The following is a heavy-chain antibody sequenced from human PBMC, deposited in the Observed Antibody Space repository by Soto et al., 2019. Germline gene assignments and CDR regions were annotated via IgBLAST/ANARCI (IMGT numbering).Heavy chain of an antibody. Sequence: QVQLVESGGGMVQPGTSLRLSCTASRFTFNSLSLHWVRQGPDKGLEWVAVISFDGRVTYYADFVKGRFTVSRDNSKNTIYLQVNSLRAEDTAVYYCAREPYGDSRYFDYWGQGTLVTVSS. CDR1: RFTFNSLS. D-gene: IGHD2-21*02. CDR2: ISFDGRVT. CDR3: AREPYGDSRYFDY. V-gene: IGHV3-30*04. J-gene: IGHJ4*02.